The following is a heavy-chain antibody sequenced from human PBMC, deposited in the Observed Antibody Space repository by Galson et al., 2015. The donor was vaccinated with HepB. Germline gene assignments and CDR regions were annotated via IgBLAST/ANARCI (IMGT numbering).Heavy chain of an antibody. D-gene: IGHD2-21*01. Sequence: ETLSLTCTVSGGSISGYYWSWIRQSPGKGLEWIGYIYHSGSANYNPSLKSRVTILVDTSKNQFSLKLSSVTAADTAMYYCARHPIPDYWGQGTLVTVSS. J-gene: IGHJ4*02. V-gene: IGHV4-59*01. CDR1: GGSISGYY. CDR2: IYHSGSA. CDR3: ARHPIPDY.